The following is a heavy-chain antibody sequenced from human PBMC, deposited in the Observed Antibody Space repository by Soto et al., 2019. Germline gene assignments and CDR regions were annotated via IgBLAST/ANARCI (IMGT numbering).Heavy chain of an antibody. J-gene: IGHJ6*02. Sequence: EVQLLESGGGLVQPGGSLRLSCAASGFTFSSYAMTWVRQAPGTGLEWVSAISGSGGSTYYADSVKGRFTISRANSKNTLYLQMNGLRAEDTAVYYCAKDPGRHHYDSSGYYHFYYYGMDVWGHATTVTASS. CDR3: AKDPGRHHYDSSGYYHFYYYGMDV. V-gene: IGHV3-23*01. CDR1: GFTFSSYA. CDR2: ISGSGGST. D-gene: IGHD3-22*01.